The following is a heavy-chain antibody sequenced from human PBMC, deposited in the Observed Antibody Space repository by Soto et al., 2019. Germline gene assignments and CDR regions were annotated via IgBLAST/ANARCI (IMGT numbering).Heavy chain of an antibody. CDR3: AREMPSTAAAYFYYGLTV. D-gene: IGHD6-13*01. Sequence: QVQLVQSGAEVKRPGSSVKVSCKASGGAFNNYAIYWVRQAPGQGLEWLGTMAPVFPSVNSAPSFQGRLTITADGSTDTVYMMLTSLKSEDTAVYYCAREMPSTAAAYFYYGLTVWGQGTSVTVSS. V-gene: IGHV1-69*18. CDR2: MAPVFPSV. J-gene: IGHJ6*02. CDR1: GGAFNNYA.